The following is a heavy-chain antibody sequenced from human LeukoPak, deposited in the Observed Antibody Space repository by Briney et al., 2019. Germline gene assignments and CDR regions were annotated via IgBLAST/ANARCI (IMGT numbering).Heavy chain of an antibody. CDR3: ARDLYPGY. V-gene: IGHV3-48*03. Sequence: GRSLRLSCAASGFTFSSYEMNWVSQAPGKGREWGSYISSSGSTIYYADSVKGRFTISRDNAKNSLYLQMNSLRAEDTAVYYCARDLYPGYWGQGTLVTVSS. CDR2: ISSSGSTI. J-gene: IGHJ4*02. D-gene: IGHD3-16*01. CDR1: GFTFSSYE.